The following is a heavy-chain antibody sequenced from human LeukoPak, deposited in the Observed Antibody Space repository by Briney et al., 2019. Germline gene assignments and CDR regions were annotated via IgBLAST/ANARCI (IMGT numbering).Heavy chain of an antibody. V-gene: IGHV3-64D*09. D-gene: IGHD5-18*01. J-gene: IGHJ4*02. CDR1: GFTFRSYT. CDR2: VSTTGGRT. CDR3: VKERYGYYFDY. Sequence: GGSLRLSCAASGFTFRSYTMHWVRQAPGKGLECVSAVSTTGGRTYYADSVKGRFTISRDNSRNTRYLQMSSLITDGAAVYYCVKERYGYYFDYWGEGALVTVS.